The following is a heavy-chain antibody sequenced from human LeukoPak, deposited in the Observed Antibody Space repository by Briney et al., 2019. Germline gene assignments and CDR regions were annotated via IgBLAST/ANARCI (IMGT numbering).Heavy chain of an antibody. CDR1: GFTFSSYA. CDR3: ARDASGSYYDH. J-gene: IGHJ5*02. CDR2: ISYDGSNK. D-gene: IGHD1-26*01. Sequence: GSLRLSCAASGFTFSSYAMHWVRQAPGKGLEWVAVISYDGSNKYCADSVKGRFTISRDNSKNTLYLQMNSLRAEDTAVYYCARDASGSYYDHWGQGTLVTVSS. V-gene: IGHV3-30-3*01.